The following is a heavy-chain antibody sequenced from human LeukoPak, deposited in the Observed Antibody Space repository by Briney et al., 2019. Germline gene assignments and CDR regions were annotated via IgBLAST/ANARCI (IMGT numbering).Heavy chain of an antibody. CDR3: ARARDYYDSSGYYLYAFDI. Sequence: GGSLRLSCTASGFTFSSYAMTWVRQPPGKGLEWVSSISSSSSYIYYADSVKGRFTISRDNAKNSLYLQMNSLRAEDTAVYYCARARDYYDSSGYYLYAFDIWGQGTMVTVSS. CDR1: GFTFSSYA. D-gene: IGHD3-22*01. J-gene: IGHJ3*02. CDR2: ISSSSSYI. V-gene: IGHV3-21*01.